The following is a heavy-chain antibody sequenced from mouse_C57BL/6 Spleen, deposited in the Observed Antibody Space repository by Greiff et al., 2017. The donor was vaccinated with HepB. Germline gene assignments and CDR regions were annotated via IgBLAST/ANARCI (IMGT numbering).Heavy chain of an antibody. D-gene: IGHD2-3*01. J-gene: IGHJ2*01. CDR2: IYPGDGDT. CDR3: ARRGIYDGYYGDYFDY. CDR1: GYAFSSSW. V-gene: IGHV1-82*01. Sequence: QVQLKESGPELVKPGASVKISCKASGYAFSSSWMNWVKQRPGKGLEWIGLIYPGDGDTNYNGKFKGKATLTADKSSSTAYMQLSSLTSEDSAVYFCARRGIYDGYYGDYFDYWGQGTTLTVSS.